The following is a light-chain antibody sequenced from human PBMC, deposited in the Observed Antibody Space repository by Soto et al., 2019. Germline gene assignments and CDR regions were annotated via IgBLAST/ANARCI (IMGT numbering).Light chain of an antibody. CDR3: QSYDSSLSGYV. V-gene: IGLV1-40*01. CDR2: GNS. CDR1: SSNIGAGYD. J-gene: IGLJ1*01. Sequence: QSVLTQPPSVSGAPGQRVTISCTGSSSNIGAGYDVRWYQQLPGTAPKLLIYGNSNRPSGVPDRFSGSKSGTSASLAITGLQAEDEADHYCQSYDSSLSGYVFGTGTKLTVL.